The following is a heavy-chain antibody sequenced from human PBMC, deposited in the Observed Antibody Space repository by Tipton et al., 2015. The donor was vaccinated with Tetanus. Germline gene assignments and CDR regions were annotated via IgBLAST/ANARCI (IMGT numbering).Heavy chain of an antibody. CDR3: ARGITDGYKRRFDY. CDR2: IYHSGST. J-gene: IGHJ4*02. Sequence: TLSLTCAVSGGSITSDNHYWSWIRQPPGKGLEWIGYIYHSGSTYYNASLKSRLDISLDTSKNQFSLRLTSVTVADTAVYYCARGITDGYKRRFDYWSQGTRVAVAP. CDR1: GGSITSDNHY. D-gene: IGHD5-24*01. V-gene: IGHV4-31*11.